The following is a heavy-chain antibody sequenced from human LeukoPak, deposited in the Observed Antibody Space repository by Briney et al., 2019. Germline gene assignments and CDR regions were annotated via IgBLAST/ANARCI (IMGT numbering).Heavy chain of an antibody. D-gene: IGHD1-26*01. CDR3: ARGRLWDGSYYPYFDY. CDR2: INPNSGGT. V-gene: IGHV1-2*02. J-gene: IGHJ4*02. CDR1: GFTFTGYY. Sequence: ASVKVFCKASGFTFTGYYMHWVRQAPGQGLEWMGWINPNSGGTNYAQKFQGRVTMTRDTSISTAYMELSRLRSDDTAVYYCARGRLWDGSYYPYFDYWGQGTLVTVSS.